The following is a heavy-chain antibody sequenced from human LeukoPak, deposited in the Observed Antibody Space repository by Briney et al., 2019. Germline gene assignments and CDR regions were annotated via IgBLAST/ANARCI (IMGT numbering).Heavy chain of an antibody. Sequence: ASVKVSCKASGNTFINHAIHWVRQAPGQRLEWMGWINIGNGNTKYSQNFQGRITITRDTSATTAYMDLSSLRSEDTAMYYCARRLGRSFDYWGQGTLVTVSS. D-gene: IGHD2-21*01. CDR2: INIGNGNT. V-gene: IGHV1-3*04. J-gene: IGHJ4*02. CDR1: GNTFINHA. CDR3: ARRLGRSFDY.